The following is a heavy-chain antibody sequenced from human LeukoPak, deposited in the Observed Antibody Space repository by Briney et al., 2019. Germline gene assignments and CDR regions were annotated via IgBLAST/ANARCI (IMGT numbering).Heavy chain of an antibody. CDR3: ARDRGYKSFDY. CDR2: IIGSGDLI. J-gene: IGHJ4*02. D-gene: IGHD3-10*01. V-gene: IGHV3-48*01. Sequence: GGSLRLSCAASGFTFSSYSMNWVRQAPGKGLEWVSFIIGSGDLIYYADSVKGRFTISRDNAKNSLYLQMISLRAEDTAVYYCARDRGYKSFDYWGQGALVTVSS. CDR1: GFTFSSYS.